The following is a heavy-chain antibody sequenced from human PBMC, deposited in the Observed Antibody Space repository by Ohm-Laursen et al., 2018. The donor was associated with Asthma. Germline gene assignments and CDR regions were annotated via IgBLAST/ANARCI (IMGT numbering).Heavy chain of an antibody. Sequence: SLRLSCAASGFTFSNHWMTWVRQAPGRGLEWVANINQDGSIWGYVDSVKGRFAISRDNAHNSLYLQMNSLRAEDTAFCYCAVSIYAYGEGAYWGQGTLVTVSS. J-gene: IGHJ4*02. CDR2: INQDGSIW. D-gene: IGHD3-10*01. CDR1: GFTFSNHW. V-gene: IGHV3-7*05. CDR3: AVSIYAYGEGAY.